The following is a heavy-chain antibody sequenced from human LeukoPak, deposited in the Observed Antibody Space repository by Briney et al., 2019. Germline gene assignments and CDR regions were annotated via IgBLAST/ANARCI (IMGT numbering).Heavy chain of an antibody. CDR1: GFTFSSYA. CDR3: ARGRYYDSSGYSNWFDP. D-gene: IGHD3-22*01. CDR2: ISYDGSNK. Sequence: GRSLRLSCAASGFTFSSYAMHWVRQAPGKGLEWVAVISYDGSNKYYADSVKGRFTISRDNSKNTLYLQMNSLRAEDTAVYYCARGRYYDSSGYSNWFDPWGQGTLVTVSS. V-gene: IGHV3-30-3*01. J-gene: IGHJ5*02.